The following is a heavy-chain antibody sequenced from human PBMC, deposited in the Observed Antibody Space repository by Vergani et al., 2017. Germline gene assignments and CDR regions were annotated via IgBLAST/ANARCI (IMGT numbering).Heavy chain of an antibody. D-gene: IGHD1-26*01. CDR2: INPNSGAT. V-gene: IGHV1-2*02. J-gene: IGHJ4*02. CDR1: GYTFTGYY. CDR3: ARGVTVGASFDY. Sequence: QVQLVQSGAEVKKPGASVKVSCKASGYTFTGYYMHWVRQAPGQGLEWMGWINPNSGATSYAQKFQGRVTMTRDTSTSTVYMELSSLRSEDTAVYYCARGVTVGASFDYWGQGTLVTVSS.